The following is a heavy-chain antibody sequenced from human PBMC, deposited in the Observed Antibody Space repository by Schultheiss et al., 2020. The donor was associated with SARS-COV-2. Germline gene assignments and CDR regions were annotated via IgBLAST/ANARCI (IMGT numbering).Heavy chain of an antibody. V-gene: IGHV4-4*02. Sequence: SQTLSLTCAVSGGSISSGNWWTWVRQPPGKGLEWIGEIYHTGDTNYNPSLEGRVTISVDKSKNQFSLKVRSVTAADTAVYYCAKETGVMVVARNWFDSWGQGTLVTVSS. CDR3: AKETGVMVVARNWFDS. CDR1: GGSISSGNW. CDR2: IYHTGDT. J-gene: IGHJ5*01. D-gene: IGHD2-15*01.